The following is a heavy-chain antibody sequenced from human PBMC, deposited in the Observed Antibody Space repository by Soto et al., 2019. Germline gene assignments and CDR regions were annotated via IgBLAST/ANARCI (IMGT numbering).Heavy chain of an antibody. Sequence: GSLRLSCAASGFTFSKYGMHWVRQAPGKGLEWVALIWNDGIRKVYVDSVKGRFTISRDNSKNTLDLQMNNPRDEDTAVYYCARDDDNDANALDYWGPGTLVTVS. J-gene: IGHJ4*02. CDR3: ARDDDNDANALDY. V-gene: IGHV3-33*01. CDR1: GFTFSKYG. CDR2: IWNDGIRK.